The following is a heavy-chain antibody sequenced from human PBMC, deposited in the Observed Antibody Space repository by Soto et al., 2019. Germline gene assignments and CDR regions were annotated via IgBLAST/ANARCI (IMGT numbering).Heavy chain of an antibody. J-gene: IGHJ4*02. CDR1: GFIFSNYA. CDR2: ISGSGGSK. V-gene: IGHV3-23*01. CDR3: AKELASMWFPLDN. Sequence: VGSLRLSCAGSGFIFSNYAMSWVRQAPGKGLEWVSSISGSGGSKWYADSVKGRFTISSDSAQSTIYLHMNSLRGEDTALYYCAKELASMWFPLDNWGQGALVTAPQ. D-gene: IGHD2-21*01.